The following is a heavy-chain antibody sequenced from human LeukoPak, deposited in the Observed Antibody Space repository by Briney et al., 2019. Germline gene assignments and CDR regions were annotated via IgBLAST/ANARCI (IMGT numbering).Heavy chain of an antibody. D-gene: IGHD5-12*01. CDR2: INSDGSST. Sequence: GRSLRLSCAASGFTFSSYWMHWVRQAPGKGLMWVSRINSDGSSTSYADSVKGRFTISRDNAKNTLYLQMNSLRAEDTAVFYCARVGQAGYVGYPLDYRGQGTLVTVSS. V-gene: IGHV3-74*01. CDR1: GFTFSSYW. J-gene: IGHJ4*02. CDR3: ARVGQAGYVGYPLDY.